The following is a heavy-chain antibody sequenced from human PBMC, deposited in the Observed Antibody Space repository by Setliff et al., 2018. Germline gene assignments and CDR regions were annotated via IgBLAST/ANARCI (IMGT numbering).Heavy chain of an antibody. CDR2: LNNDGTTI. Sequence: GGSLRLSCAASGFTFSTYGLNWVRQAPGKGLEWISYLNNDGTTIYYADSVRGRFTISRDNARDSLYLQMNSLRAEDTAVYYCAKAHCSSTSCPKYYFDYWGQGTLVTVSS. CDR1: GFTFSTYG. D-gene: IGHD2-2*01. J-gene: IGHJ4*02. CDR3: AKAHCSSTSCPKYYFDY. V-gene: IGHV3-48*04.